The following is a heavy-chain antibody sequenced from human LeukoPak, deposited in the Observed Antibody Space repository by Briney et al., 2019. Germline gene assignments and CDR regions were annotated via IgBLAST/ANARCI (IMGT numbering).Heavy chain of an antibody. D-gene: IGHD1-14*01. CDR1: GFTCSSYW. Sequence: PGGSLRLFCAASGFTCSSYWMHWVRRDLGEELVWVSRINSDGSSTSYADSVKGRFTISRDNAKNTLYLQMNSLRAEDTAVYYCATGQGHGMDVWGQGTTVTVSS. J-gene: IGHJ6*02. CDR2: INSDGSST. V-gene: IGHV3-74*01. CDR3: ATGQGHGMDV.